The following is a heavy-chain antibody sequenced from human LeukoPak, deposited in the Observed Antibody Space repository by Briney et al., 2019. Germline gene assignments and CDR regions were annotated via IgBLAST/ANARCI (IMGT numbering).Heavy chain of an antibody. CDR2: IYYSGST. D-gene: IGHD6-13*01. CDR3: ARETQQLVISP. Sequence: PSETLSLTCAVYGGSFSGYYWSWIRQPPGKGLEWIGYIYYSGSTNYNPSLKSRVTISVDTSKNQFSLKLSSVTAADTAVYYCARETQQLVISPWGQGTLVTSSS. J-gene: IGHJ5*02. V-gene: IGHV4-59*01. CDR1: GGSFSGYY.